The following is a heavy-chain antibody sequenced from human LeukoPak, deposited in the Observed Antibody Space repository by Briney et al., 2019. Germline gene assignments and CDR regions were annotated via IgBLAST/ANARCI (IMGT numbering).Heavy chain of an antibody. CDR1: GGSISSSSYY. J-gene: IGHJ6*02. V-gene: IGHV4-39*07. CDR3: ARAYCSSTSCYAGHYYYGMDV. D-gene: IGHD2-2*01. CDR2: INHSGST. Sequence: SETLSLTCTVSGGSISSSSYYWGWIRQPPGKGLEWIGEINHSGSTNYNPSLKSRVTISVDTSKNQFSLKLSSVTAADTAVYYCARAYCSSTSCYAGHYYYGMDVWGQGTTVTVSS.